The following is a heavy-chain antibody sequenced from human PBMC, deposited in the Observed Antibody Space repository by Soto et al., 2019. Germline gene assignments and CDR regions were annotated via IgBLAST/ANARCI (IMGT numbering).Heavy chain of an antibody. V-gene: IGHV4-30-4*01. CDR1: GGSISSGDYY. CDR3: ARDLSDYYGSGSAYYYYYGMDV. CDR2: IYYSGST. J-gene: IGHJ6*02. Sequence: SETLSLTCTVSGGSISSGDYYWSWIRQPPGKGLEWIGYIYYSGSTYYNPSLKSRVTISVDTSKNQFSLKLSSVTAADTAVYYCARDLSDYYGSGSAYYYYYGMDVWGQGTTVTVSS. D-gene: IGHD3-10*01.